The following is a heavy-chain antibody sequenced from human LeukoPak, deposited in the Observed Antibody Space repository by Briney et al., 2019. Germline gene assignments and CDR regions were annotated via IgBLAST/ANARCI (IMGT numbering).Heavy chain of an antibody. CDR1: GCNFNNYN. Sequence: GGSLRLSCAASGCNFNNYNMNWVRQAPGKGLEWVSYITLSSSTTYYADSVKGRFTISRDNAKKSLYLQMNSLRAEDTAVYYCARDLRSSGYYAFDYWGQGTLVTVSS. CDR3: ARDLRSSGYYAFDY. J-gene: IGHJ4*02. D-gene: IGHD3-22*01. CDR2: ITLSSSTT. V-gene: IGHV3-48*01.